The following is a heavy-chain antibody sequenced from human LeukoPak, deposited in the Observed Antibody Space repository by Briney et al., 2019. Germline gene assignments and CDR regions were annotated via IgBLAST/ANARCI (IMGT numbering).Heavy chain of an antibody. D-gene: IGHD3-22*01. J-gene: IGHJ4*02. CDR2: INHSGST. Sequence: SETLSLTCAVYGGSFSGYYWSWIRQPPGKGLEWIGEINHSGSTNYNPSLKSRVTISVDTSKNQFSLKLSSVTAADTAVYYCARVDCSGYYDYWGQGTLVTVSS. V-gene: IGHV4-34*01. CDR1: GGSFSGYY. CDR3: ARVDCSGYYDY.